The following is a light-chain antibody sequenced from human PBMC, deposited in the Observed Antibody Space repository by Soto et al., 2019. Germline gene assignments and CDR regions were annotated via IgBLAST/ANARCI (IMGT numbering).Light chain of an antibody. CDR2: AAS. Sequence: EIVLTQSPATLSLSPGERATLSCSASQSVSTYLAWHQQKPGQAPRLLIYAASNRATGIPARFSGSGSGTDFTRTISSLEPEDFAVYYCKQRSNWPITFGQGTRLEIK. CDR3: KQRSNWPIT. V-gene: IGKV3-11*01. J-gene: IGKJ5*01. CDR1: QSVSTY.